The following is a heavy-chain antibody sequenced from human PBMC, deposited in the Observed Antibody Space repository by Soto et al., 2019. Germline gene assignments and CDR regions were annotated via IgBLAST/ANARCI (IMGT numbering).Heavy chain of an antibody. J-gene: IGHJ4*02. CDR3: ARDGTGEQFDY. Sequence: SETLSLTCTVSGGSISSGGYYWSWIRQHPGKGLEWIGYIYYSGSTYYNPPLKSRVTISVDTSKNQFSLKLSSVTAADTAVYYCARDGTGEQFDYWGQGTLVTVSS. D-gene: IGHD1-26*01. CDR1: GGSISSGGYY. CDR2: IYYSGST. V-gene: IGHV4-31*03.